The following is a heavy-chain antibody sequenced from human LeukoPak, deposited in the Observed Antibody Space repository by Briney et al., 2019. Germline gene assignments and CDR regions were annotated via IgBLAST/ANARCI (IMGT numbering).Heavy chain of an antibody. CDR2: VYYTGTT. J-gene: IGHJ4*02. CDR3: ARHVSVAVTNFFDY. Sequence: SETLSLTCTVSGGSISSYYWSWIRQPPGKGLEWIGGVYYTGTTYSNPSLKSRVTISVDTSKNQFSLRLSSVTAADTAVYYCARHVSVAVTNFFDYWGQGTLVTVSS. D-gene: IGHD6-19*01. CDR1: GGSISSYY. V-gene: IGHV4-59*05.